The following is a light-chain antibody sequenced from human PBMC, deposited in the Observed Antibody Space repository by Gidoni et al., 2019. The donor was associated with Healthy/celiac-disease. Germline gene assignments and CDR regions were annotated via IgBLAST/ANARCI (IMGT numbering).Light chain of an antibody. CDR1: QSVSSSY. CDR3: QQYGSSPLLT. CDR2: GAS. Sequence: DIVFTHSPCTLSLSPGERATLSCRASQSVSSSYLAWYQQKPGQAPRLLIYGASSRATGIPDRFSGSGSGTDFTLTISRLETEDCAVYYCQQYGSSPLLTFGGGTKVEIK. V-gene: IGKV3-20*01. J-gene: IGKJ4*01.